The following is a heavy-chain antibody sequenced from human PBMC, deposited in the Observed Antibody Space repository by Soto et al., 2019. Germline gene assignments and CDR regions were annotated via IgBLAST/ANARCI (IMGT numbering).Heavy chain of an antibody. D-gene: IGHD2-2*01. J-gene: IGHJ6*03. CDR3: ARDHTAMSSYYYYYMDV. V-gene: IGHV1-18*01. CDR2: ISAYNGNT. CDR1: GYTFTSCG. Sequence: ASVKVSCRASGYTFTSCGIIWVRQAPGQGLEWMGWISAYNGNTNYAQKLQGRVTMTTDTSTSTAYMELRSLRSDDTAVYYCARDHTAMSSYYYYYMDVWGKGTTVTVSS.